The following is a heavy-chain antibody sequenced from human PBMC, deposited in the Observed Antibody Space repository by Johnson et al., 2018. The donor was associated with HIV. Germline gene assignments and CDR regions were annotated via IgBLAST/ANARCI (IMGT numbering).Heavy chain of an antibody. CDR1: GFTFDDYG. CDR2: IYWNGGRT. CDR3: VRGGLGYQNIHDALDI. D-gene: IGHD2-2*01. V-gene: IGHV3-20*04. Sequence: EQLVESGGGVVRPGGSLRLSCAASGFTFDDYGMSWVRQAPGKGLEWVSGIYWNGGRTSYADSEKGRFTISRDNAKNSLYLQMNSLRAEDTALYYCVRGGLGYQNIHDALDIWGQGTMVTVSS. J-gene: IGHJ3*02.